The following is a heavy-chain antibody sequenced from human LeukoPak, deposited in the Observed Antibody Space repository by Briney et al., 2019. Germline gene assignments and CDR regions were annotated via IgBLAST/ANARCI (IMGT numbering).Heavy chain of an antibody. CDR1: GFTFSSYA. J-gene: IGHJ4*02. CDR2: ISSGSSHI. D-gene: IGHD6-19*01. CDR3: ARDPQWPLDY. Sequence: GGSLRLSCAASGFTFSSYAMSWVRQAPGKGLEWVASISSGSSHIYYADSLKGRFTISRDNAKNSLYLQMNSLRAEDTAVYYCARDPQWPLDYWGQGTLVTVSS. V-gene: IGHV3-21*01.